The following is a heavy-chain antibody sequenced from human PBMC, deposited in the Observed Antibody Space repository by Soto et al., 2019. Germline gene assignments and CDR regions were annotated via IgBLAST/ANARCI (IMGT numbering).Heavy chain of an antibody. V-gene: IGHV4-30-4*01. CDR3: ARREVRGPFDI. CDR2: IHNSGST. Sequence: PSETLSLTCTVSGGSMNSHDYYWSWIRQPPGKGLEWIGYIHNSGSTYYNPSLKSRLTISSDMSKNQFSLRLNSVTAADTALYFCARREVRGPFDIWGQGTKVTV. CDR1: GGSMNSHDYY. J-gene: IGHJ3*02. D-gene: IGHD3-10*01.